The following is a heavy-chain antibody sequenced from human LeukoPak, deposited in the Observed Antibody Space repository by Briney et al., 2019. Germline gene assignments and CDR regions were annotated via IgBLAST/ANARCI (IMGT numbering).Heavy chain of an antibody. CDR2: IYYSGST. J-gene: IGHJ5*02. V-gene: IGHV4-39*07. D-gene: IGHD4-17*01. CDR3: ARDSRLRGFDP. CDR1: TFSSYW. Sequence: TFSSYWMSWIRQPPGKGLEWIGSIYYSGSTYYNPSLKSRVTISVDTSKNQFSLKLSSVTAADTAVYYCARDSRLRGFDPWGQGTLVTVSS.